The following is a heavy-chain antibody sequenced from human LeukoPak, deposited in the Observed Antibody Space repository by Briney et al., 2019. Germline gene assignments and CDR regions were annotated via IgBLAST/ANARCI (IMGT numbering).Heavy chain of an antibody. CDR3: ARSLPSWELHFGLDV. V-gene: IGHV1-69*02. D-gene: IGHD1-7*01. Sequence: SVKVSCKASGGAFSSYLISWVRQAPGQGVEWMGRISPILDLAEYAQKLQGRVTITADKSTSTAYMELSSLRSEDTAVYYCARSLPSWELHFGLDVWGHGTTVTVS. CDR2: ISPILDLA. J-gene: IGHJ6*02. CDR1: GGAFSSYL.